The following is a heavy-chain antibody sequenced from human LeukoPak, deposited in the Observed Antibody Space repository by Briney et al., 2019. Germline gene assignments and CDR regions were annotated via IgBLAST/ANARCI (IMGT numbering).Heavy chain of an antibody. CDR1: GGSLTTYY. CDR3: VRRVAVRGFYGFDI. D-gene: IGHD6-6*01. CDR2: IYYSGNS. J-gene: IGHJ3*02. V-gene: IGHV4-59*12. Sequence: SETLSLTCTVSGGSLTTYYWSWIRQPPGKGLEWIGYIYYSGNSNYNPSLKSRVTMSLDTSKNQFSLKLSSVTAADTAVYYCVRRVAVRGFYGFDIWGQGAMVTVSS.